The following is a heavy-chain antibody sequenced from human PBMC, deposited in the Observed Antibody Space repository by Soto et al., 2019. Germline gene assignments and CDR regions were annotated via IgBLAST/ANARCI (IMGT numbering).Heavy chain of an antibody. V-gene: IGHV4-59*08. D-gene: IGHD6-13*01. CDR1: GGSIGTYY. CDR3: ARGGAAAGTGYYYYYGMDA. J-gene: IGHJ6*02. Sequence: SETLSLTCTVSGGSIGTYYWSWIRQPPGKGLEWIGYIYYRGSTGYNPSLKSRVTISLDTPKNQFSLKLSSVTAADTAVYYCARGGAAAGTGYYYYYGMDAWGQGTTVTVSS. CDR2: IYYRGST.